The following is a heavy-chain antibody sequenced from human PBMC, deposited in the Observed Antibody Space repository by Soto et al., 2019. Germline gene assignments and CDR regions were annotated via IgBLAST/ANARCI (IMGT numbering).Heavy chain of an antibody. V-gene: IGHV2-5*02. CDR3: AHRGPNYYGSGTHAFDI. J-gene: IGHJ3*02. D-gene: IGHD3-10*01. CDR1: GFSLSTSGVG. Sequence: QITLKESGPTLVKPTQTLTLTCTFSGFSLSTSGVGVGWIRQPPGKALEWLALIYWDDDKRYSPSLNSRLTITQDTSKNQVVLTMANMDPVDTATYYCAHRGPNYYGSGTHAFDIWGQGTMVTVSS. CDR2: IYWDDDK.